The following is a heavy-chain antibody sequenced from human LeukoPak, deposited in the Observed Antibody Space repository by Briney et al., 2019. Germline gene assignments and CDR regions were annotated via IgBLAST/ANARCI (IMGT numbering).Heavy chain of an antibody. V-gene: IGHV4-39*07. CDR3: ARGQAKRGYSGYDRPYYYYYYMDV. D-gene: IGHD5-12*01. CDR1: GGSISSSSYY. Sequence: SETLSLTCTVSGGSISSSSYYWGWIRQPPGKGLEWIGEINHSGSTNYNPSLKSRVTISVDTSKNQFSLKLSSVTAADTAVYYCARGQAKRGYSGYDRPYYYYYYMDVWGKGTTVTVSS. CDR2: INHSGST. J-gene: IGHJ6*03.